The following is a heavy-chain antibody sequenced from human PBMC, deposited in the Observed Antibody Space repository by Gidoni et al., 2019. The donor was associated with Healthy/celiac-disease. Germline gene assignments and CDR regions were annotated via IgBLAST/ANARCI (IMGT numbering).Heavy chain of an antibody. J-gene: IGHJ4*02. Sequence: EVQLLESGGGLVQPGGSLRPSCAASGFTCSSSAMSWVRQAPGKGMEWVSAISGSGGSTYYADTVKGRFTISRDNSKNTLYLQMNSLRAEDTTVYYCANGHDGDYWGQGTLVTVSS. CDR3: ANGHDGDY. D-gene: IGHD1-1*01. V-gene: IGHV3-23*01. CDR1: GFTCSSSA. CDR2: ISGSGGST.